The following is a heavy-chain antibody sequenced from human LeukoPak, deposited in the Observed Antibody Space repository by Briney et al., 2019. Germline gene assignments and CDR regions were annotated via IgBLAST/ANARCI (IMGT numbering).Heavy chain of an antibody. J-gene: IGHJ2*01. CDR1: GGSISSGGYY. CDR3: ARDAAAQAGWYFDL. Sequence: SETLSLTCTVSGGSISSGGYYWSWIRQPPGKGLEWIGYIYHSGSTYYNPSLKSRVTISVDRSKNQFSLKLSSVTAADTAVYYCARDAAAQAGWYFDLWGRGTLVTVSS. V-gene: IGHV4-30-2*01. CDR2: IYHSGST. D-gene: IGHD6-6*01.